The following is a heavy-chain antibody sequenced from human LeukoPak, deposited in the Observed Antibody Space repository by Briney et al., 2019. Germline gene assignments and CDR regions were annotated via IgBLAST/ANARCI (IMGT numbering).Heavy chain of an antibody. CDR1: GGSISSGGYF. CDR2: IYYTGST. J-gene: IGHJ5*02. D-gene: IGHD2-15*01. Sequence: SQTLSLTCTVSGGSISSGGYFWTWIRQHTGKGLEWIGHIYYTGSTYYNPSLKSRVTISVDTSKNQFSLKLSSVTAADTAVYYCAAQDVNWFDPWGQGTLVTVSS. V-gene: IGHV4-31*03. CDR3: AAQDVNWFDP.